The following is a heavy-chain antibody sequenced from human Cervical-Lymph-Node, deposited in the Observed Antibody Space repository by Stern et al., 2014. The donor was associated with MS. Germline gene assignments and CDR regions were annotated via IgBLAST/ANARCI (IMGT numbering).Heavy chain of an antibody. CDR2: INPATGAK. V-gene: IGHV1-2*02. Sequence: QMQLVQSGTDVKKPGASAKVSCEASGYSFTDYYIHWVRQAPGQGLEWMGWINPATGAKTYAQNFEGRVAMTRDTSITTAYMELSRLSSDDTAVYYCARDLADYRYYFDSWGPGTLVTVSS. D-gene: IGHD4-11*01. J-gene: IGHJ4*02. CDR1: GYSFTDYY. CDR3: ARDLADYRYYFDS.